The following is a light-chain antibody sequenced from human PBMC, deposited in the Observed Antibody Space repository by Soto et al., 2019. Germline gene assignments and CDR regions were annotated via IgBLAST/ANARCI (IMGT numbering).Light chain of an antibody. CDR3: QQSVNSPRT. V-gene: IGKV3-20*01. CDR2: AAS. Sequence: EVVLTQSPGTLSLSPGERATLSCRASQSVSSSYLAWYQQKPGQAPRLLIYAASSRATGIPARFSGSGSGTDFALTISRLEPEDLAVYYCQQSVNSPRTFGQGTKVEIK. J-gene: IGKJ1*01. CDR1: QSVSSSY.